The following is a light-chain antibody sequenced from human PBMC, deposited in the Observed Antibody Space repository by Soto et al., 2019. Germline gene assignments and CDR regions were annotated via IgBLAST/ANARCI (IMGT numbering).Light chain of an antibody. CDR1: QSVASRN. CDR2: GAS. J-gene: IGKJ5*01. CDR3: QQYGTSPTIT. V-gene: IGKV3-20*01. Sequence: EIVLTQSPGTLSLFPGERATLSGRASQSVASRNLAWYQQKPGQAPRPLIYGASSRATGIPDRFSGSGSGRDFSPTINRLEPEDSAVYYCQQYGTSPTITFGQGTRLEIK.